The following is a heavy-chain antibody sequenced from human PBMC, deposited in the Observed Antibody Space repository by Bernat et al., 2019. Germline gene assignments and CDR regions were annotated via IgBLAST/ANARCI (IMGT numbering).Heavy chain of an antibody. Sequence: QVQLVESGGGVVQPGRSLRLSCAASGFTFSSYAMHWVRQAPGKGLEWVAVISYDGSNKYYADSVKGRFTISRDKSKNTLYLQMNSLRAEDTAVYYCARSTTVTTYWGQGTLVTVSS. D-gene: IGHD4-17*01. CDR2: ISYDGSNK. CDR3: ARSTTVTTY. V-gene: IGHV3-30-3*01. CDR1: GFTFSSYA. J-gene: IGHJ4*02.